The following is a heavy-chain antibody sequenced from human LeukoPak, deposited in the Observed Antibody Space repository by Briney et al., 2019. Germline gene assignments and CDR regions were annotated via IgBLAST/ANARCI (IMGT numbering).Heavy chain of an antibody. J-gene: IGHJ1*01. V-gene: IGHV3-23*01. Sequence: GGSLRLSCAASGFIFSSYAMSWVRQAPGKGLEWVSSISGSGGSTYYADSVKGRFTISRDNSKNTLYLQMNSLRAEDTAVYYCAKDRRGRAGSSSFFFFKAAEYFQHWGQGTLVTVSS. CDR2: ISGSGGST. D-gene: IGHD6-13*01. CDR1: GFIFSSYA. CDR3: AKDRRGRAGSSSFFFFKAAEYFQH.